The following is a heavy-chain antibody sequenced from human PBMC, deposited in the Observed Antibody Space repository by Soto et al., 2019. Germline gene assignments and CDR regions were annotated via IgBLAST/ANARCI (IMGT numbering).Heavy chain of an antibody. Sequence: GASVKVSCKASGYTFTSYAMHWVRQAPGQRLEWMGWINAGNGNTKYSQKFQGRVTITRDTSASTAYMELSSLRSEDTAVYYCARAPGYSSSWSTDYFDYWGQGTLVTVSS. CDR1: GYTFTSYA. CDR2: INAGNGNT. V-gene: IGHV1-3*01. CDR3: ARAPGYSSSWSTDYFDY. J-gene: IGHJ4*02. D-gene: IGHD6-13*01.